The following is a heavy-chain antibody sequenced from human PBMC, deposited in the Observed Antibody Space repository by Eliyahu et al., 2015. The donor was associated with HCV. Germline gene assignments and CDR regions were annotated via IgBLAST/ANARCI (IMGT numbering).Heavy chain of an antibody. CDR3: ARVKVGATTGPYNWFDP. D-gene: IGHD1-26*01. J-gene: IGHJ5*02. CDR2: IYYSGST. Sequence: QVQLQESGPGLVKPSETLSLTCTVSGGSISSYYWSWIRQPPGKGLEWIGYIYYSGSTNYNPSLKSRVTISVDTSKNQFSLKLSSVTAADTAVYYCARVKVGATTGPYNWFDPWGQGTLVTVSS. V-gene: IGHV4-59*01. CDR1: GGSISSYY.